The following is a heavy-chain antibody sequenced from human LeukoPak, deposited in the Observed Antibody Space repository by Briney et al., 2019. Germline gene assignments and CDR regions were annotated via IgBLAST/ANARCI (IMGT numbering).Heavy chain of an antibody. CDR3: AKEVFMGWFDP. Sequence: GGSLRLSCATSGLTSSSYGMHWVRQAPGKGLEWVAFIRFDASNKYYADSVKGRFTISRDNSKNTLYLQMNSLRAEDTAVYYCAKEVFMGWFDPWGQGTLVTVSS. CDR2: IRFDASNK. J-gene: IGHJ5*02. D-gene: IGHD3-10*01. V-gene: IGHV3-30*02. CDR1: GLTSSSYG.